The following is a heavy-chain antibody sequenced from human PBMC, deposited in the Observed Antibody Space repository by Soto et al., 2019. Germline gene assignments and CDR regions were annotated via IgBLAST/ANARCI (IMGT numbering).Heavy chain of an antibody. Sequence: QVQLVQSGDEVKKPGASVRVSCKASGYTFTSYGISWVRQAPGQGLEWVGWISTNNGNTDYAQTLQGRVIMTTDTSTTTVYMELRNLRSDDTAVYYCARPPFVDYGDYMEDPATRFDPWGEGTLVTFSS. CDR3: ARPPFVDYGDYMEDPATRFDP. D-gene: IGHD4-17*01. CDR1: GYTFTSYG. J-gene: IGHJ5*02. CDR2: ISTNNGNT. V-gene: IGHV1-18*01.